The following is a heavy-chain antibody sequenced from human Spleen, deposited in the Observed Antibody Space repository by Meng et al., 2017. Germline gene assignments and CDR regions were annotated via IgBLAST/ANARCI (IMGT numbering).Heavy chain of an antibody. Sequence: QVQPQESGPGRVRSSETLSLTCTVSGASVSSGPSYWSWIRQPPGKGLEWIAYFYYSGTTNYNPSLRSRVTVSVDTSKNQFSLKLSSVTAADTAVYYCAASQGADYWGQGTLVTVSS. CDR2: FYYSGTT. J-gene: IGHJ4*02. D-gene: IGHD2-2*01. CDR1: GASVSSGPSY. CDR3: AASQGADY. V-gene: IGHV4-61*01.